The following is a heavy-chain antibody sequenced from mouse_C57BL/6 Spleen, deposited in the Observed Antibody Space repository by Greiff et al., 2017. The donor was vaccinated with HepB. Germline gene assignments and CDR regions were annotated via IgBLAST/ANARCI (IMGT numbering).Heavy chain of an antibody. Sequence: VQLQQSGPELVKPGASVKISCKASGYSFTSYYIHWVKQRPGQGLEWIGWIYPGSGNTKYNEKFKGKATLTADTSSSTAYMQLSSLTSEDSAVYYCATFITTVAYYFDYWGQGTTLTVSS. J-gene: IGHJ2*01. CDR3: ATFITTVAYYFDY. D-gene: IGHD1-1*01. V-gene: IGHV1-66*01. CDR2: IYPGSGNT. CDR1: GYSFTSYY.